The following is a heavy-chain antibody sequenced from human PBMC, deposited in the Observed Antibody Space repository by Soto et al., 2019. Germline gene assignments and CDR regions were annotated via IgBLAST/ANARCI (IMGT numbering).Heavy chain of an antibody. CDR1: GFTFSSYS. CDR3: ARPPGYGGNNLYY. V-gene: IGHV3-21*01. D-gene: IGHD4-17*01. CDR2: ISSSSYI. Sequence: GGSLRLSCAASGFTFSSYSMNWVRQAPGKGLEWVSSISSSSYIYYADSVKGRFTISRDNAKNSLYLQMNSLRAEDTAVYYCARPPGYGGNNLYYWGQGTLVTVSS. J-gene: IGHJ4*02.